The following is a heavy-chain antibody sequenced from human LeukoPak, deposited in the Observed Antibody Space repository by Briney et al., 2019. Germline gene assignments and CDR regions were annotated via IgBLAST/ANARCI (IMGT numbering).Heavy chain of an antibody. V-gene: IGHV3-30-3*01. CDR1: GFTFSSYA. CDR2: ISYDGSNK. D-gene: IGHD2-2*01. Sequence: PGGSLRLSCAASGFTFSSYAMHWVRQAPGKGLEWVAVISYDGSNKYYADSVKGRFTISRDNSKNTLYLQMNSLRAEDTAVYYCARGPLCSSTSCQPHYYYYYMDVWGKGTTVTVSS. J-gene: IGHJ6*03. CDR3: ARGPLCSSTSCQPHYYYYYMDV.